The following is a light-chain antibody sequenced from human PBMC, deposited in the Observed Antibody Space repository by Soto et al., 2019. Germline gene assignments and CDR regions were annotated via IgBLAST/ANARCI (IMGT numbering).Light chain of an antibody. V-gene: IGLV2-14*03. CDR1: TSDVGGFDY. CDR2: DGS. J-gene: IGLJ2*01. Sequence: QSALTQPASVSGSPGQSITISCTGTTSDVGGFDYVSWYQQHPGKAPKLMISDGSNRPSGISNRFSGSKSGNTASLTISGLQAEDEADYYCSSYTRSSTVIFGGGTKLTVL. CDR3: SSYTRSSTVI.